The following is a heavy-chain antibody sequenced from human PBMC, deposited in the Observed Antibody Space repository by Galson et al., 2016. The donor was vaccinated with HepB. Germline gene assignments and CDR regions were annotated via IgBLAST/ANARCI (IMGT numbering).Heavy chain of an antibody. Sequence: SLRLSCAASGFTFNNAWMTWVRQVPGKGLEWVSRIKSNSDGGTTDYAASVKGRFTISRDDSKSTLYLQMISLKTEDTAVYYCTTRGPYCSGGSCYSSYWGQGTLVIVSS. J-gene: IGHJ4*02. CDR2: IKSNSDGGTT. CDR1: GFTFNNAW. V-gene: IGHV3-15*01. CDR3: TTRGPYCSGGSCYSSY. D-gene: IGHD2-15*01.